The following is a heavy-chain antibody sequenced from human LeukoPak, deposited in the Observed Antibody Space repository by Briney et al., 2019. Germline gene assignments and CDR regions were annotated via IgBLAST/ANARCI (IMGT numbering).Heavy chain of an antibody. CDR3: ARDRHGSGTYNYYGMDV. CDR1: GYTFTTYY. J-gene: IGHJ6*02. D-gene: IGHD3-10*01. Sequence: ASVKVSCKACGYTFTTYYMQWVRQAPGQGLEWMGIINPSGGSTTYAQKFQGRVSITRDTSTSTAYMEVSSLRSEDTAVYYCARDRHGSGTYNYYGMDVWGQGTTVTVSS. CDR2: INPSGGST. V-gene: IGHV1-46*01.